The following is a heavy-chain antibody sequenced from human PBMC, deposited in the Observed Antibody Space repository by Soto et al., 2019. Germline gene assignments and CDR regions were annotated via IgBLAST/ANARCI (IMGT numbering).Heavy chain of an antibody. V-gene: IGHV4-39*01. D-gene: IGHD3-22*01. CDR2: IHYSGST. CDR3: AAHDSGGYYAEY. J-gene: IGHJ4*02. Sequence: QLQLQESGPGLVKPSETLSLTCTVSGDSVTISDYYWGWIRQPPGKGLEWIGSIHYSGSTYYTQSLKSRVTISGDTSKKQFSLKLTSVTAADAAVYYCAAHDSGGYYAEYWGQGTLVTVSA. CDR1: GDSVTISDYY.